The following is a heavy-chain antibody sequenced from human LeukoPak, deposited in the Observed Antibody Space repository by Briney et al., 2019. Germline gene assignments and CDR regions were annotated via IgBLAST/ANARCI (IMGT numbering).Heavy chain of an antibody. J-gene: IGHJ6*02. V-gene: IGHV3-11*01. CDR1: GFTFSDYY. D-gene: IGHD3-22*01. CDR2: ISSSGSTI. Sequence: GGSLRLSCAASGFTFSDYYMSWIRQAPGKGLEWVSYISSSGSTIYYADSVTGRFTISRDNAKNSLYLQMNSLRAEDTAVYYCARGDSSGYYGENYYYYGMDVWGQGTTVTVSS. CDR3: ARGDSSGYYGENYYYYGMDV.